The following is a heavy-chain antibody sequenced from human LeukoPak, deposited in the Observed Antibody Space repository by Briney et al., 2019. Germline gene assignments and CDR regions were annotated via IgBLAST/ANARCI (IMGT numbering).Heavy chain of an antibody. CDR2: INHSGST. CDR3: ARECPDWFDP. J-gene: IGHJ5*02. V-gene: IGHV4-39*07. CDR1: GGSISSRSYY. Sequence: SETLSLTCTVSGGSISSRSYYWSWTRQPPGKGLEWIGEINHSGSTNYNPSLKSRVTISVDTSKNQFSLKLSSVTAADTAVYYCARECPDWFDPWGQGTLVTVSS.